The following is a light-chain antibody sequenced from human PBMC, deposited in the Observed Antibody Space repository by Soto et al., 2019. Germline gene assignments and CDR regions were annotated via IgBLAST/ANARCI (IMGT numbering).Light chain of an antibody. CDR1: QSVSSY. CDR2: GAS. CDR3: LQRSNWRNT. J-gene: IGKJ2*01. V-gene: IGKV3-11*01. Sequence: EIVLTQSPATLSLSPGERATLSCRASQSVSSYLAWYQQKPGQAPRLLIYGASNRATGIPARFSGSGSGTDFTLTISSLEPEDFAVYYCLQRSNWRNTFGQGTKVDIK.